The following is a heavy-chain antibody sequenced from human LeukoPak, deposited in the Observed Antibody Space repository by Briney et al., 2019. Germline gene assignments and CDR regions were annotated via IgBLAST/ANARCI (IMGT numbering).Heavy chain of an antibody. CDR1: GFTFSSYA. Sequence: PGGSLRLSCAASGFTFSSYAMHWVRQAPGKGLEWVAVISYDGSNKYYADSVKGRFTISRDNSKNTLYLQMNSLRAEDTAVYYCARSGRPRGYIVATIYGGFDYWGQGTLVTVSS. CDR2: ISYDGSNK. J-gene: IGHJ4*02. D-gene: IGHD5-12*01. CDR3: ARSGRPRGYIVATIYGGFDY. V-gene: IGHV3-30*04.